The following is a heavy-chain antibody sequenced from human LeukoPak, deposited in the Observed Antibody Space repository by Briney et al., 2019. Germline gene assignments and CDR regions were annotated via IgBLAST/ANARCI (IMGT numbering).Heavy chain of an antibody. CDR2: ISWNSGSI. CDR3: AKDIGAAAGPEYYFDY. V-gene: IGHV3-9*01. J-gene: IGHJ4*02. Sequence: PGGSLRLSCAASGFTFDDYAMHWVRQAPGKGLEWVSGISWNSGSIGYADSVKGRFTISRDNAKNSLYLQVNSLRAEDTALYYCAKDIGAAAGPEYYFDYWGQGTLVTVSS. D-gene: IGHD6-13*01. CDR1: GFTFDDYA.